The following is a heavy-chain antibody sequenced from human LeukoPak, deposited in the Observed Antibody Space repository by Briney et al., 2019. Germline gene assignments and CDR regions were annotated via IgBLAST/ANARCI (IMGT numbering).Heavy chain of an antibody. J-gene: IGHJ4*02. CDR1: GDSISSGGYY. CDR3: ARRRAIAAAVYGVGQYYFDY. CDR2: INYSGST. Sequence: PSETLSLTCTVSGDSISSGGYYWSWIRQHPGKGLEWIGYINYSGSTYYNPYLESRVTISVDTSKNQFSLKLSSLTAADTAVYYCARRRAIAAAVYGVGQYYFDYWGQGTLVTVSS. V-gene: IGHV4-31*03. D-gene: IGHD6-13*01.